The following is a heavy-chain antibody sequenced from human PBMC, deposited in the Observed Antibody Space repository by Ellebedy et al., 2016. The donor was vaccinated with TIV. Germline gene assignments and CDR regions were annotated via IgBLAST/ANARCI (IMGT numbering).Heavy chain of an antibody. CDR2: IGRDGSDE. Sequence: GESLKISXAASGFSLSSYWMSWVRQVPGKGLEWVANIGRDGSDEYYVDSVKGRFTISRDNAKNSLYLQMNSLRNEDTAIYYCALLAVAARFDYWGQGVLVTVSS. CDR3: ALLAVAARFDY. CDR1: GFSLSSYW. V-gene: IGHV3-7*01. J-gene: IGHJ4*02. D-gene: IGHD6-19*01.